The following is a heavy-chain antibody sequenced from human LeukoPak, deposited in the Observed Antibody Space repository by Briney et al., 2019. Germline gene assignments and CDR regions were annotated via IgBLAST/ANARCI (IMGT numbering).Heavy chain of an antibody. CDR3: AKSREGVPTRCLDS. CDR2: ISYDGYTS. CDR1: GFTFSAYG. V-gene: IGHV3-30*18. D-gene: IGHD5-24*01. J-gene: IGHJ4*02. Sequence: PGGSLTLSCAASGFTFSAYGMNWVGQAPGKGLEWVAIISYDGYTSYYADSVKGRFTISRDTSQNTLYLQMDSLRAEDTAVYYCAKSREGVPTRCLDSWGQRTVNTVSS.